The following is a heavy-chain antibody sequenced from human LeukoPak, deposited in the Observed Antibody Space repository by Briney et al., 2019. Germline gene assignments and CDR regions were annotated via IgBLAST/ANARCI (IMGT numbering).Heavy chain of an antibody. Sequence: ASVKVSCKASGYTFNSYGISWVRQAPGPGLEWMGWISAYNGNTNYAQKLQGRVTMTTDTSTSTAYMELRSLRSDDTAVYYCASKIYCGGDCYYFDYWGQGTLVTVSS. D-gene: IGHD2-21*01. CDR1: GYTFNSYG. CDR2: ISAYNGNT. CDR3: ASKIYCGGDCYYFDY. V-gene: IGHV1-18*01. J-gene: IGHJ4*02.